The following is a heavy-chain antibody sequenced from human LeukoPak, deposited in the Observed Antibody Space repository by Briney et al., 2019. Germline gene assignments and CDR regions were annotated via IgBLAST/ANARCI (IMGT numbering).Heavy chain of an antibody. CDR2: IVVGSGNT. J-gene: IGHJ4*02. V-gene: IGHV1-58*01. D-gene: IGHD1-26*01. Sequence: GASVKVSCKASGFTFTSSAVQWVRQARGQRLEWIGWIVVGSGNTNYAQKFQERVTITRDMSTSTAYMELSSLRSEDTAVYYCAADTSSGSYRRFDYWGQGTLVTVFS. CDR1: GFTFTSSA. CDR3: AADTSSGSYRRFDY.